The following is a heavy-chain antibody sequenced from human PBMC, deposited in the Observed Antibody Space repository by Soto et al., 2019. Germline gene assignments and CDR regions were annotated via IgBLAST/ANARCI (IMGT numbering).Heavy chain of an antibody. CDR3: ARHPPYYDFWSGYYYYYYGMDV. Sequence: EVQLVESGGGLVQPGGSLRLSCAAAGFTFSSYSMNWVRQAPGKGLEWVSHISGSGSTIYYADSVKGRFTISRDNAKNSLYLQMNSLRAEDTAVYYCARHPPYYDFWSGYYYYYYGMDVWGQGTTVTVSS. V-gene: IGHV3-48*04. J-gene: IGHJ6*02. CDR1: GFTFSSYS. CDR2: ISGSGSTI. D-gene: IGHD3-3*01.